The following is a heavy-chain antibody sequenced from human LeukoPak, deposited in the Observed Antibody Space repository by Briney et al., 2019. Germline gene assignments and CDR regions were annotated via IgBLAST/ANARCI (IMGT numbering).Heavy chain of an antibody. J-gene: IGHJ4*02. D-gene: IGHD1-7*01. V-gene: IGHV3-23*01. CDR3: AKDAGPSAYYYDY. Sequence: GGSLRLSCAASGFTFAAYAMSWVRQAPGKGLEWVSLISRSGVDTYFADSVKGRFSISRDNSKNTLYLHMNSLRAEDTVVYYCAKDAGPSAYYYDYWGQGTLVTVSS. CDR1: GFTFAAYA. CDR2: ISRSGVDT.